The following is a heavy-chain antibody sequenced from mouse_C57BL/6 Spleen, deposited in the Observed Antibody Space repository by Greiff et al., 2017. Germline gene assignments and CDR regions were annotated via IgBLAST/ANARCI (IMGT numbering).Heavy chain of an antibody. CDR1: GFTFSDYY. CDR3: ARESSGYLAY. V-gene: IGHV5-16*01. D-gene: IGHD3-2*02. Sequence: DVMLVESEGGLVQPGSSMKLSCTASGFTFSDYYMAWVRQVPEKGLEWVANINYDGSSTYYLDSLKSRFIISRDNAKNILYLQMSSLKSEDTATYYCARESSGYLAYWGQGTLVTVSA. J-gene: IGHJ3*01. CDR2: INYDGSST.